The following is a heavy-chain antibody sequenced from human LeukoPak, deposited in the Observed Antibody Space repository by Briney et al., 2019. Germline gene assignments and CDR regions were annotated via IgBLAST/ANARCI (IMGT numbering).Heavy chain of an antibody. D-gene: IGHD2-2*01. V-gene: IGHV4-34*01. CDR2: INHSGST. CDR3: ARVKSYCSSTSCYVRRPYYYYGMDV. Sequence: PSETLSLTCAVYGGSVSGYYWSWIRQPPGKGLEWIGEINHSGSTNYNPSLKSRVTISVDTSKNQFSLELSSVTAADTAVYYCARVKSYCSSTSCYVRRPYYYYGMDVWGQGTTVTVSS. CDR1: GGSVSGYY. J-gene: IGHJ6*02.